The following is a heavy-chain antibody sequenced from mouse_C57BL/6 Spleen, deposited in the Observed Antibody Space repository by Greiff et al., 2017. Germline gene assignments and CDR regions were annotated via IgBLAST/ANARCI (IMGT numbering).Heavy chain of an antibody. CDR1: GYTFTDYE. J-gene: IGHJ2*01. CDR3: TRAPSSPFFDY. CDR2: IDPETGGT. V-gene: IGHV1-15*01. Sequence: VQLQESGAELVRPGASVTLSCKASGYTFTDYEMHWVKQTPVHGLEWIGAIDPETGGTAYNQKFKGKAILTADKSSSTAYMELRSLTSEDSAVYYCTRAPSSPFFDYWGQGTTRTVSS.